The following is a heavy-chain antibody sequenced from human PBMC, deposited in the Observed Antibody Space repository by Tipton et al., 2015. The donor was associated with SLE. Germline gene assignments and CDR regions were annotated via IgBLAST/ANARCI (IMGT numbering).Heavy chain of an antibody. J-gene: IGHJ3*02. V-gene: IGHV4-4*07. CDR2: TYTNGST. D-gene: IGHD5-18*01. Sequence: TLSLTCTVSGGSISSYYWSWIRQPAGKGLEWIGRTYTNGSTNYNPSLKSRVTMSVDTSKNQFSLKLSSVTAADTAVYYCARVPSYGSSAFDIWGQGTMVTVSS. CDR1: GGSISSYY. CDR3: ARVPSYGSSAFDI.